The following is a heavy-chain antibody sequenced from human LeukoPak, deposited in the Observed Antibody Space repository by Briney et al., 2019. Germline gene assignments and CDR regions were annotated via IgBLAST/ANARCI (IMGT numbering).Heavy chain of an antibody. J-gene: IGHJ5*02. CDR3: AKVGTIETTEELNWFDP. CDR1: GFTFSSYA. Sequence: GGSLRLSCAASGFTFSSYAMSWVRHAPGEGLEWVSIISSSGDSTYYADSVKGRFTFSRDNSKNTLSLQMSSLGADDTAVYYCAKVGTIETTEELNWFDPWGQGTLVTVSS. D-gene: IGHD4-11*01. V-gene: IGHV3-23*01. CDR2: ISSSGDST.